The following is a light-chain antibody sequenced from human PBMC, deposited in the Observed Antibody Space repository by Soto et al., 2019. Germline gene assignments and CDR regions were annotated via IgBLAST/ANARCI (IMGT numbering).Light chain of an antibody. CDR3: SSYTSSSSFV. CDR1: SSDVGGYNY. Sequence: VLTQPASVSGSPGQAITISCTGTSSDVGGYNYVSWYQQHPGKAPKLMIYDVSNRPSGVSNRFSGSKSGNTASLTISGLQAEDEADYYCSSYTSSSSFVFGTGTKVTVL. V-gene: IGLV2-14*01. CDR2: DVS. J-gene: IGLJ1*01.